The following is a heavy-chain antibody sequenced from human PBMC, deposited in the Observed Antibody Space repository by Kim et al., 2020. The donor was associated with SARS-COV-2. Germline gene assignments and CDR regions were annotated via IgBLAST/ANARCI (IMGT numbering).Heavy chain of an antibody. D-gene: IGHD3-9*01. J-gene: IGHJ4*02. CDR1: GFTFSDSR. CDR3: AKAGRNLSGFLEY. V-gene: IGHV3-7*01. Sequence: GGSLRLSCVASGFTFSDSRMSWVRQAPGKGLEWVANIKPGGGATYYVDSVKGRFTISRDNAKNTLYLQMNSLRAEDTAMYYCAKAGRNLSGFLEYWGQGT. CDR2: IKPGGGAT.